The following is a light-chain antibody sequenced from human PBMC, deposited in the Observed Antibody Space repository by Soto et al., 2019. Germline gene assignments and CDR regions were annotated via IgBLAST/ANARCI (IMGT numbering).Light chain of an antibody. J-gene: IGLJ2*01. CDR2: LEGSGSY. CDR1: SGHSGYV. Sequence: QLVLTQSSSASASLGSSVKLTSTLSSGHSGYVIAWHQQQPGEAPRYLMKLEGSGSYNKGSGVPDRFSGSSSGADRYLTISNLQFEDEADYYCETWDSNTPVFGGGTKLTVL. V-gene: IGLV4-60*02. CDR3: ETWDSNTPV.